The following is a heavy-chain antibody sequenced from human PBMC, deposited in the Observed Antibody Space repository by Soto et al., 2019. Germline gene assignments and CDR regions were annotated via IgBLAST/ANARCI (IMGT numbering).Heavy chain of an antibody. CDR3: ARGGTIFGVVIEYYYYYGMDV. Sequence: ASVKVSCKASGYTFTSYYMHWVLQAPGQGLEWMGIINPSGGSTSYAQKFQGRVTMTRDTSTSTVYMELSSLRSEDTAVYYCARGGTIFGVVIEYYYYYGMDVWGQGTTVTVSS. V-gene: IGHV1-46*01. J-gene: IGHJ6*02. CDR1: GYTFTSYY. CDR2: INPSGGST. D-gene: IGHD3-3*01.